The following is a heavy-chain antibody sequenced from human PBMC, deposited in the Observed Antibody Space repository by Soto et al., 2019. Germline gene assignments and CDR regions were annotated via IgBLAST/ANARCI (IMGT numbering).Heavy chain of an antibody. J-gene: IGHJ3*02. CDR1: GFTFSSYA. CDR3: AKGVAATHDGFDI. CDR2: ISGSGGST. V-gene: IGHV3-23*01. D-gene: IGHD2-15*01. Sequence: EVQLLESGGGLVQPGGSLRLSCAASGFTFSSYAMSWVRQAPGKGLEWVSAISGSGGSTYYADSVKGRFTISRDNAKNTLYLQMNSLRAEDTAVYYCAKGVAATHDGFDIWGQGTIVTVSS.